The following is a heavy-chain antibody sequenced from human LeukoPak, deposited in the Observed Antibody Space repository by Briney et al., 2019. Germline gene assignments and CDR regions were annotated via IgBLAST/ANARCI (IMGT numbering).Heavy chain of an antibody. CDR1: GFTFRNYG. J-gene: IGHJ4*02. CDR2: ISYDGSNN. CDR3: AKGGIAAAGNASEGLDY. Sequence: PGRSLRLSCAASGFTFRNYGIHWVRQAPGKGLEWVAVISYDGSNNHHADSVKGRLTISRDNSKNTLYLQMNSLRVDDTAVYYCAKGGIAAAGNASEGLDYWGQGTLVTVSS. D-gene: IGHD6-13*01. V-gene: IGHV3-30*18.